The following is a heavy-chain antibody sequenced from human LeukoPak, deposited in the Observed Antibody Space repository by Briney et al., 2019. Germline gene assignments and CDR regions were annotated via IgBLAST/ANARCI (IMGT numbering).Heavy chain of an antibody. Sequence: KTSETLSLTCTVSGGSISSGDYYWSWIRQPPGKGLEWIGYIYYSGSTYYNPSLKSRVTISVDTSKNQFSLKLSSVTAADTAVYYCARGGLGGYFDWSGTDTWGQGTLVTVSS. V-gene: IGHV4-30-4*08. D-gene: IGHD3-9*01. CDR2: IYYSGST. J-gene: IGHJ5*02. CDR1: GGSISSGDYY. CDR3: ARGGLGGYFDWSGTDT.